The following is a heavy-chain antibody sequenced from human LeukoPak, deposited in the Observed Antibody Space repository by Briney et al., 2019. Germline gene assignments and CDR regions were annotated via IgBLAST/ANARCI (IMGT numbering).Heavy chain of an antibody. Sequence: GGSLRLSCAASDFSFITYAMSWVRQAPGKGLEWVSTISGGGDATYYADPVKGRFTISRDNSKNTLYLQMNSLRVEDTAVYYCARGPSGYHNTGGQGTLVTVSS. CDR2: ISGGGDAT. J-gene: IGHJ4*02. V-gene: IGHV3-23*01. CDR3: ARGPSGYHNT. CDR1: DFSFITYA. D-gene: IGHD5-12*01.